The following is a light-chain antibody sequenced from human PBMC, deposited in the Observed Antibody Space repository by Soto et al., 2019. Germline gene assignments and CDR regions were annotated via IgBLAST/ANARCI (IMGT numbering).Light chain of an antibody. CDR3: QTWGPGVRV. V-gene: IGLV4-69*01. CDR2: VNDDGSH. Sequence: QSVLTQSPSASASLGASVKLTCTLSSGYSDYDIAWHQQQPEKGPRFLMKVNDDGSHTKGDGIPDRFSGSSSGAERYLTISRLQSEDEADYYCQTWGPGVRVFGGGTKVTVL. CDR1: SGYSDYD. J-gene: IGLJ3*02.